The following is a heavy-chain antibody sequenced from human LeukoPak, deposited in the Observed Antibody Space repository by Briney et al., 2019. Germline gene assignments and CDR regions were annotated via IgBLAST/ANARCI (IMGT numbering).Heavy chain of an antibody. V-gene: IGHV4-39*02. Sequence: SETLSLTCNVSGCSISSSSYYWGWIRQPPGKELEWIRSLYYSGSNYYNPSLNSRITISVATSTNHFSLNLSSVTAADTAVYYCARLGRRRYYFHYWGQGTLVTVSS. D-gene: IGHD7-27*01. CDR3: ARLGRRRYYFHY. CDR2: LYYSGSN. CDR1: GCSISSSSYY. J-gene: IGHJ4*02.